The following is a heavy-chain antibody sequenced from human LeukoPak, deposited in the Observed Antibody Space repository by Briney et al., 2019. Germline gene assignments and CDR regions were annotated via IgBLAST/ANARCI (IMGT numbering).Heavy chain of an antibody. CDR2: IYYSGST. D-gene: IGHD6-13*01. V-gene: IGHV4-59*01. J-gene: IGHJ4*02. CDR3: ARSYSSSWYAFGY. CDR1: GGSISSYY. Sequence: PSETLSLTCTVSGGSISSYYWSWIRQPPGKGLEWTGYIYYSGSTNYNPSLKSRVTISVDTSKNQFSLKLSSVTAADTAVYYCARSYSSSWYAFGYWGQGTLVTVSS.